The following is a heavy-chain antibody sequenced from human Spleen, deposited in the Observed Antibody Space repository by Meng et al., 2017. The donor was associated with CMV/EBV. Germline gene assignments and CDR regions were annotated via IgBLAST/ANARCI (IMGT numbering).Heavy chain of an antibody. D-gene: IGHD2-2*01. V-gene: IGHV4-4*02. CDR1: GPSISTSNW. Sequence: AVSGPSISTSNWWSWVRQPPGKGLEWIGEVYHSGYTNYNPSLKSRVTMSVDRSKNQFSLKLNSVTAADTAVYYCARVTEYGGNCFDSWGQGTLVTVSS. CDR2: VYHSGYT. J-gene: IGHJ4*02. CDR3: ARVTEYGGNCFDS.